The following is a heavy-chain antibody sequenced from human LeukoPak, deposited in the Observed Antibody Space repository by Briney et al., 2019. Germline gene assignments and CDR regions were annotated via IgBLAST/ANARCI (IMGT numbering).Heavy chain of an antibody. J-gene: IGHJ4*02. CDR1: GFTFSSYS. CDR3: ARDRDDYPYC. CDR2: ISSSGSYI. V-gene: IGHV3-21*01. Sequence: PGGSLRLSCAASGFTFSSYSMNWVRQAPGKGLEWVSSISSSGSYIYYADSVKGRFTISRDNAKNSLYLQMNSLRAEDTAVYYCARDRDDYPYCWGQGTLVTVSS. D-gene: IGHD4-11*01.